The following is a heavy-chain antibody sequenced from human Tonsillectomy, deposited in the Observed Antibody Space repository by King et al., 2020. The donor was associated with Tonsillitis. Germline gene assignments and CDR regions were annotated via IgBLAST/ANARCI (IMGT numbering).Heavy chain of an antibody. Sequence: VQLQESGPGLVKPSETLSLTCTVSGGSISRYYWSWIRQPPGKGLEWIGYIYYRGSTNYNPSLKSRVTISVDTSKNQLSLKLSFVTAADTAVYYCARSGSYRSPADYWGQGTLVTVSS. CDR1: GGSISRYY. J-gene: IGHJ4*02. CDR3: ARSGSYRSPADY. CDR2: IYYRGST. D-gene: IGHD1-26*01. V-gene: IGHV4-59*08.